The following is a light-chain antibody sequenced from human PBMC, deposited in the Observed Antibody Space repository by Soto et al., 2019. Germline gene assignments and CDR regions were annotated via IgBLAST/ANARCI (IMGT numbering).Light chain of an antibody. J-gene: IGKJ1*01. V-gene: IGKV3-15*01. CDR2: GAS. Sequence: EIVMTQSPATLSVSPGERATLSCRASQSVSSNLAWYQQKPGQAPRLLIYGASTRATGIPARFSGSGSGTKFTLIISSRQSEDYATYFCQQYNNWPPDRTFGQGTKVEIK. CDR3: QQYNNWPPDRT. CDR1: QSVSSN.